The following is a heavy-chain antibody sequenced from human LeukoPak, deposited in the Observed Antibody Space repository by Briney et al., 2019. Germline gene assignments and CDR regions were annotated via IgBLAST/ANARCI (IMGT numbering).Heavy chain of an antibody. CDR1: GFTFSSYN. D-gene: IGHD1-26*01. J-gene: IGHJ4*02. V-gene: IGHV3-21*01. Sequence: PGGSLRLSCAASGFTFSSYNMNWVRQAPGQGLEWVSSITSGSSYIYYADSVKGRFTISRDNAKNSLYLQMNSLRAEDTAVYYCARDLLGWELHYFDYWGQGTLVTVSS. CDR2: ITSGSSYI. CDR3: ARDLLGWELHYFDY.